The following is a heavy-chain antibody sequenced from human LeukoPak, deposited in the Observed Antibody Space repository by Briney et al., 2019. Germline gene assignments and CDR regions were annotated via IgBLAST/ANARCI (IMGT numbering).Heavy chain of an antibody. CDR1: GFTFSTYE. D-gene: IGHD3-10*01. CDR2: ISNSGSSL. Sequence: GGSLRLSCAASGFTFSTYEMNWVRQAPGKGLDWVSYISNSGSSLYYADSVKGRFTISRDNAKDSLYLQMNTLGAEDTAVYYCARGRRFYGLGVNWFDPWGQGTLVTVSS. CDR3: ARGRRFYGLGVNWFDP. V-gene: IGHV3-48*03. J-gene: IGHJ5*02.